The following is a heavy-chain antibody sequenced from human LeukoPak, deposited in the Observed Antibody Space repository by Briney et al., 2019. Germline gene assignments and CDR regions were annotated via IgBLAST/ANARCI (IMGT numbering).Heavy chain of an antibody. CDR1: AFTFRSYA. J-gene: IGHJ4*02. CDR2: ISGSGGST. D-gene: IGHD1-20*01. CDR3: AKPKDNSLYCFDY. V-gene: IGHV3-23*01. Sequence: GGSLRLSCAASAFTFRSYAMSWVRQAGGKGLEWVSAISGSGGSTYYAGSVKGRFTISRDNSKNTLYLQMSSLRAEDTPVYYCAKPKDNSLYCFDYWGQGTLVTVPS.